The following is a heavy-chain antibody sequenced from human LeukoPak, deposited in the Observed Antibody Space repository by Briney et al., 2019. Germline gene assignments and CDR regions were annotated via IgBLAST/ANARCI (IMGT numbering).Heavy chain of an antibody. D-gene: IGHD6-13*01. CDR3: AKGVFATPGAP. CDR2: ITGGGGST. Sequence: PGGSLRLSCAASGFTFSSYAMTWFRQAPGKGLERVSTITGGGGSTYYADSVKGRFTISRDNSKDTLYLLMNSLRAEDTAVYYCAKGVFATPGAPWGQGTLVTVSS. V-gene: IGHV3-23*01. CDR1: GFTFSSYA. J-gene: IGHJ5*02.